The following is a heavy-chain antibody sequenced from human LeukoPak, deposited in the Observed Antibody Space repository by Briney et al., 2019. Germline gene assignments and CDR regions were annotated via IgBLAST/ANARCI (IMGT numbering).Heavy chain of an antibody. J-gene: IGHJ4*02. CDR3: ARPRKDVDTAMDAVFDY. CDR2: INHGGST. D-gene: IGHD5-18*01. CDR1: GGSFSGYY. V-gene: IGHV4-34*01. Sequence: PSETLSLTCAVYGGSFSGYYWSWIRQPPGKGLEWIGEINHGGSTNYNPSLKSRVTISVDTSKNQFSLKLSSMTAADTAVYYCARPRKDVDTAMDAVFDYWGQGTLVTVSS.